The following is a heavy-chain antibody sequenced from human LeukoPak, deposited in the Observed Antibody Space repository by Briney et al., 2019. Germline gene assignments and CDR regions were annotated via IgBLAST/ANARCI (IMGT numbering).Heavy chain of an antibody. V-gene: IGHV3-30*02. CDR2: IRFNGTTK. J-gene: IGHJ4*01. CDR1: GINFVRYG. CDR3: ALTTRGY. D-gene: IGHD1-1*01. Sequence: GGSLRLSCSASGINFVRYGMHWARQAPGKGLEWVAFIRFNGTTKVYSDSVEGRFTISRDNSKNTLYLQMNSLTVEDTAMYYCALTTRGYWGLGTLVIVSS.